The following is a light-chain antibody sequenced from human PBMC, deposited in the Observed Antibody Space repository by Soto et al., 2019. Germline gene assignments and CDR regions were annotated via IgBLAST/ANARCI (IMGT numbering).Light chain of an antibody. V-gene: IGKV1-39*01. J-gene: IGKJ5*01. Sequence: DIRLTQSASSLSVSLGDRVTLTCGATQSISKYLNWYQQKQGKAPNLLIYSTSTLQSGVPSRFSGSGYGTDFNLTISSRQTEDLATYNGQQRYSTPTTFGQGTRLEI. CDR3: QQRYSTPTT. CDR2: STS. CDR1: QSISKY.